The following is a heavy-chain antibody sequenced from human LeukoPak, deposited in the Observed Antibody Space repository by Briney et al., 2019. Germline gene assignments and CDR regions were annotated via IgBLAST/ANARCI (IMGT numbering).Heavy chain of an antibody. J-gene: IGHJ4*02. CDR1: GFPFNTHA. Sequence: PGGSLRLSCAASGFPFNTHAMSWVRQAPGKGLEWVSIIRPTGSNTYYASSVKGRFTISRDDSKTTLYLQMSSLKAEDTAIYYCAKLAFYETSAPLRDISFWGQGTLVTVSS. D-gene: IGHD1-14*01. V-gene: IGHV3-23*01. CDR3: AKLAFYETSAPLRDISF. CDR2: IRPTGSNT.